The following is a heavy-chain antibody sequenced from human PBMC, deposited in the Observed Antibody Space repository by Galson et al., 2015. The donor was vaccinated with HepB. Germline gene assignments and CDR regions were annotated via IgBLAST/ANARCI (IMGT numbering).Heavy chain of an antibody. Sequence: SVKVSCKASGGTFSSYAISWVRQAPGQGLEWMGRIIPILGIANYAQRFQGRVTITADKSTSTAYMELSSLRSEDTAVYYCARDDYYDSSGYSYYFDYWGQRTLVTVSS. CDR2: IIPILGIA. V-gene: IGHV1-69*04. D-gene: IGHD3-22*01. CDR1: GGTFSSYA. CDR3: ARDDYYDSSGYSYYFDY. J-gene: IGHJ4*02.